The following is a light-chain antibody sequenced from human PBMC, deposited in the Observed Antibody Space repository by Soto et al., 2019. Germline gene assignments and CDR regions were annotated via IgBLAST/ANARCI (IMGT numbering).Light chain of an antibody. CDR3: QQFDNLPLT. Sequence: DIQMTQSPSSLSASVGDRVTITCQASQDISNYLNWYQQKPGKAPKILIYDASDLEARVPSRFSGGGSGTHFTLSISSLQAEDVATYYCQQFDNLPLTFGGGTKVEIK. CDR1: QDISNY. CDR2: DAS. V-gene: IGKV1-33*01. J-gene: IGKJ4*01.